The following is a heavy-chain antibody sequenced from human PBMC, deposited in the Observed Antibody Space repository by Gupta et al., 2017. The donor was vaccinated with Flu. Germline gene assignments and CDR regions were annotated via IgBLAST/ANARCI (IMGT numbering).Heavy chain of an antibody. Sequence: QVQLQQWGAGLLKPSETLSLTCAVYGGTFSGDYWSWIRQPPGKGLEWIGEINHSGSTNYNPSLKSRVTISVDTSKNQFSLKLSSVTAADTAVYYCARRRYCSSTSCYLTYYYYYGMDVWGQGTTVTVSS. D-gene: IGHD2-2*01. CDR2: INHSGST. V-gene: IGHV4-34*01. CDR1: GGTFSGDY. J-gene: IGHJ6*02. CDR3: ARRRYCSSTSCYLTYYYYYGMDV.